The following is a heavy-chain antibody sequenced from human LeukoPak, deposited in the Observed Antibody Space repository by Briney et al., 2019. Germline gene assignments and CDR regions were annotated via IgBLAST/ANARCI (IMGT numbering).Heavy chain of an antibody. J-gene: IGHJ4*02. CDR3: AKDSPAEYSSALDY. CDR1: GFTFSSYG. D-gene: IGHD6-6*01. Sequence: GGSLRLSCATSGFTFSSYGMQWVRQDPGKGVEGVAVISYDGSNKYYADSVKGRFTISRDNSKNTLYLQMNSLRAEDTAVYYCAKDSPAEYSSALDYWGQGTLVTVSS. V-gene: IGHV3-30*18. CDR2: ISYDGSNK.